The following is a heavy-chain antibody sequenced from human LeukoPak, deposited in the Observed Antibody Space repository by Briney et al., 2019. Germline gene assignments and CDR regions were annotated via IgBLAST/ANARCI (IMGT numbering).Heavy chain of an antibody. Sequence: GGSLRLSCAASGFTFSDYYMSWIRQPPGKRLEYISYISSSSSTINYADSVKGRFTISRDNAKNSLYLQMNSLRAEDTAVYYCARVGGWYEVDYRGQGTLVTVSS. V-gene: IGHV3-11*04. CDR2: ISSSSSTI. J-gene: IGHJ4*02. D-gene: IGHD6-19*01. CDR3: ARVGGWYEVDY. CDR1: GFTFSDYY.